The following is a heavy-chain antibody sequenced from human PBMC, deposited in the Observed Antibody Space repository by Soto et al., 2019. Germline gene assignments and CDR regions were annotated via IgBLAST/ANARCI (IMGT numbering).Heavy chain of an antibody. CDR1: GFTFSSYA. CDR3: AKDIRYGSGPPLFQH. D-gene: IGHD3-10*01. Sequence: PGGSLRLSCAASGFTFSSYAMSWVRQAPGKGLEWVSAISGSGGSTYYADSVKGRFTISRDNSKNTLYLQMNSLRAEDTAVYYCAKDIRYGSGPPLFQHWGQGTLVTVSS. V-gene: IGHV3-23*01. CDR2: ISGSGGST. J-gene: IGHJ1*01.